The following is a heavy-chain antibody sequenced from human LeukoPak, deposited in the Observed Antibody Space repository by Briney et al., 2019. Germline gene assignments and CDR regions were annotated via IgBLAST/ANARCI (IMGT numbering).Heavy chain of an antibody. D-gene: IGHD3-22*01. J-gene: IGHJ4*02. CDR3: ARSAYYYGGSGGPFDY. CDR1: GGSMSRYY. CDR2: IYYSGST. Sequence: PSETLSLTCTVSGGSMSRYYWSWIRQPPGKGLEWIGYIYYSGSTNYNPSHKSRVTISVDTSKNQFSLKLSSVTAADTAVYYCARSAYYYGGSGGPFDYWGQGTLVTVSS. V-gene: IGHV4-59*08.